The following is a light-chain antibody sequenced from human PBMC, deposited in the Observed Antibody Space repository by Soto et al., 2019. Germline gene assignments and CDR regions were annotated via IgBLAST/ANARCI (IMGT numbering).Light chain of an antibody. CDR2: EVS. CDR3: LSYAGSRRV. Sequence: QSALTQPASVSGSPGQSITISCTGTSSDVGAYNLVSWYQQYPGKAPQLIIFEVSQRPSGVSNRFSASKSGNTASLTISGLQSEDEAYYYCLSYAGSRRVFGTGTKLTVL. CDR1: SSDVGAYNL. V-gene: IGLV2-23*02. J-gene: IGLJ1*01.